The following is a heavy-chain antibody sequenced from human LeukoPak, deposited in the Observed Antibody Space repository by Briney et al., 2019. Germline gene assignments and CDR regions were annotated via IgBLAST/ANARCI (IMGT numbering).Heavy chain of an antibody. D-gene: IGHD3-16*02. CDR3: AKVILGVNVPHWFDT. Sequence: GGSLRLSCAVSGFTFSSYAMSWVRLAPGKGLAWVSALSTGGATTYYADSVKGRFTISRDNSKNTLFLQMSSLRAEDTAVYYCAKVILGVNVPHWFDTWGQGTLVTVSS. CDR1: GFTFSSYA. CDR2: LSTGGATT. J-gene: IGHJ5*02. V-gene: IGHV3-23*01.